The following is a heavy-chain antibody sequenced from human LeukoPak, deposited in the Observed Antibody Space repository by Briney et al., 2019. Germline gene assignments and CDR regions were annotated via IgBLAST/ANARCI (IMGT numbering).Heavy chain of an antibody. V-gene: IGHV4-59*08. J-gene: IGHJ4*02. CDR1: GGSISSYY. D-gene: IGHD6-19*01. CDR2: IYYSGST. Sequence: SETLSLTCTVSGGSISSYYWSWIRQPPGKGLEWIGYIYYSGSTNYNPSLESRVTMSVDTSRNQFSLRLSSVSAADTSVYYCARQPTVKRGAVASNFDYWGQGTLVTVSS. CDR3: ARQPTVKRGAVASNFDY.